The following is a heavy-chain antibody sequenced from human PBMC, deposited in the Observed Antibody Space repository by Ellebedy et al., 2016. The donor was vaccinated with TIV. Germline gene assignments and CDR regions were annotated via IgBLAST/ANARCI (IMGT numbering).Heavy chain of an antibody. Sequence: GESLKISCAASGFTFSHHAFYWVRQAPGKGLEWVTIISSDGNNKFYLDSVEGRFSISRDDSKNTLYLHMNSLRPEDTAVYYCSREGLEGGMDLWGQGTTVIVSS. CDR2: ISSDGNNK. CDR1: GFTFSHHA. V-gene: IGHV3-30*04. J-gene: IGHJ6*02. CDR3: SREGLEGGMDL.